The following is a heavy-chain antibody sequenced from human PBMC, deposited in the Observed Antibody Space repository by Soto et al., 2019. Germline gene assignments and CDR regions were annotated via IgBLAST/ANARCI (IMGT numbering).Heavy chain of an antibody. CDR3: AKVGPLQKKQRHYAGYDY. CDR2: INPNSGGT. V-gene: IGHV1-2*02. Sequence: GXSVKVTCRASGYTYTGYHMHWVRQAGGQGGELIGWINPNSGGTNSAQKFQGRVTMTRDTSISTAYMELSRLRSDDTAVYCGAKVGPLQKKQRHYAGYDYWGQGTLVTVSS. CDR1: GYTYTGYH. D-gene: IGHD2-2*01. J-gene: IGHJ4*02.